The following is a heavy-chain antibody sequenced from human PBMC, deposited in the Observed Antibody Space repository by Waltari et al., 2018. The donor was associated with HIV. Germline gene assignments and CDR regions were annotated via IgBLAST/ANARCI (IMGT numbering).Heavy chain of an antibody. CDR1: GFTLSSYT. V-gene: IGHV3-21*01. D-gene: IGHD3-22*01. Sequence: VQLVESGGGLVKPGGSLRLSCAASGFTLSSYTITWVRQAPGKGLEWVSSISSSSSYIYMADSLKGRITISRDNAKRSVFLQMNRLRAEDTAVYYCARLFGSYYYDAAGYYFDYWGQGTLVTVSS. CDR2: ISSSSSYI. J-gene: IGHJ4*02. CDR3: ARLFGSYYYDAAGYYFDY.